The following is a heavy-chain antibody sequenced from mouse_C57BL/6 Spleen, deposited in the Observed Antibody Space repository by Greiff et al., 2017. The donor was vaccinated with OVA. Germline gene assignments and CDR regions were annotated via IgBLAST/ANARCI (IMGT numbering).Heavy chain of an antibody. Sequence: EVQLHQSGPELVKPGASVKISCKASGYTFTDYYMNWVKQSHGKSLEWIGDINPNNGGTSYNQKFKGKATLTVDKSSSTAYMELRSLTSEDSAVYYCAREGLNWDGWYFDVWGTGTTVTVSS. J-gene: IGHJ1*03. V-gene: IGHV1-26*01. CDR3: AREGLNWDGWYFDV. CDR1: GYTFTDYY. CDR2: INPNNGGT. D-gene: IGHD4-1*01.